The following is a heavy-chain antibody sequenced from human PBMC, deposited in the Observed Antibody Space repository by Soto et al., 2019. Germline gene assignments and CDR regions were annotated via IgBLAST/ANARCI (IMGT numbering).Heavy chain of an antibody. CDR1: GFTFSGSA. Sequence: GGFLRLSCAASGFTFSGSAMHWVRQASGKGLEWVGRIRSKANSYATTYAASVKGRFTISRDDSKKTAYLQMNSLESEDTAVYYCSRDDSDWFFNWGRGTLVTVSS. CDR2: IRSKANSYAT. D-gene: IGHD3-9*01. J-gene: IGHJ4*02. CDR3: SRDDSDWFFN. V-gene: IGHV3-73*01.